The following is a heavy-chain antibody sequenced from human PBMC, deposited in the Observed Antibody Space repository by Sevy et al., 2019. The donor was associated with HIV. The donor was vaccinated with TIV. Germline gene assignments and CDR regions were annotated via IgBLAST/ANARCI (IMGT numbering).Heavy chain of an antibody. V-gene: IGHV3-66*01. CDR2: IYSDETT. CDR3: ARGKSGYGYALNY. Sequence: RGCLRLSCAASGFSVNSNYMTWVRQAPGKGLEGVSVIYSDETTYHAESVKDRFTISRDNSKNMLYLQMSSLRAEDTAIYYRARGKSGYGYALNYWGQGTLVTVSS. J-gene: IGHJ4*02. CDR1: GFSVNSNY. D-gene: IGHD5-18*01.